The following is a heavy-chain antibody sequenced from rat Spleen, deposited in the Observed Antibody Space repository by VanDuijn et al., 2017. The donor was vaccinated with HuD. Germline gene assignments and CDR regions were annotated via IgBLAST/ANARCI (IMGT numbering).Heavy chain of an antibody. CDR3: AKRGWYYFDY. CDR1: GFTISNFV. V-gene: IGHV5-25*01. Sequence: EVQLVESGGGLVRPGRSLKLSCAASGFTISNFVMAWVRQAPKKGLEWVASITSGGSNTYYPDSVKGRFTISRDNAKSTLYLEMGSLRSEDTATYYCAKRGWYYFDYWGQGVMVTVSS. J-gene: IGHJ2*01. CDR2: ITSGGSNT.